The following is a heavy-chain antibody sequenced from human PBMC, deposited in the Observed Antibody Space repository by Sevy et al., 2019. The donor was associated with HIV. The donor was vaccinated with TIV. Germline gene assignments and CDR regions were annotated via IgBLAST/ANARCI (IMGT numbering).Heavy chain of an antibody. Sequence: ASVKVSCKASGYTFTDYYLHWVRQAPGQGLEWMTYINPNTGVKNYAQKFRGRVTMTTDTSINTVYMELTRLTSDDTAVYFCARGRVIFDYWGQGTLVTDSS. J-gene: IGHJ4*02. CDR3: ARGRVIFDY. CDR1: GYTFTDYY. V-gene: IGHV1-2*02. CDR2: INPNTGVK.